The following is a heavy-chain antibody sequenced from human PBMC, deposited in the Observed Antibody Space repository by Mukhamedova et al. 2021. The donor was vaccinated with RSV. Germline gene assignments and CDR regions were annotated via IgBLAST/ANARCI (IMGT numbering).Heavy chain of an antibody. V-gene: IGHV3-7*01. CDR3: ATLGGMLGYCSGGTGYKADV. J-gene: IGHJ4*02. Sequence: GTERNYVDSVKGRFTISRDNAKNSLYLQMNSLRVEDTAVYYGATLGGMLGYCSGGTGYKADVWGQGTLVTVSS. D-gene: IGHD2-15*01. CDR2: GTER.